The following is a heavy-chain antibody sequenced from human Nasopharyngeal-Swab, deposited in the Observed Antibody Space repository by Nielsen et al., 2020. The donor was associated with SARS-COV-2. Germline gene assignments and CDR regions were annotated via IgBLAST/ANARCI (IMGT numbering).Heavy chain of an antibody. D-gene: IGHD2-15*01. J-gene: IGHJ4*02. Sequence: GSLRLSCTVSGGSISSYYWSWIRQPPGKGLEWIGYIYYSGSTNYNPSLKSRVTISVDTSKNQFSLKLSSVTAADTAVYYCARGLRILYCSGGSCYSGFDYWGQGTLVTVSS. CDR2: IYYSGST. CDR1: GGSISSYY. CDR3: ARGLRILYCSGGSCYSGFDY. V-gene: IGHV4-59*12.